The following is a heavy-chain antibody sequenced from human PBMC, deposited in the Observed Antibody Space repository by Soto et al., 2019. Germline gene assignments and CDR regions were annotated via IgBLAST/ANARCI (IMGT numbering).Heavy chain of an antibody. CDR3: ARGLLLRYFDWLPYYFDY. CDR1: GGSFSGYY. CDR2: INHSGST. D-gene: IGHD3-9*01. J-gene: IGHJ4*02. Sequence: SETLSLTCAVYGGSFSGYYLSWIRQPPGKGLEWIGEINHSGSTNYNPSLKSRVTISVDTSKNQFSLKLSSVTAADTAVYYCARGLLLRYFDWLPYYFDYWGQGTLVTVSS. V-gene: IGHV4-34*01.